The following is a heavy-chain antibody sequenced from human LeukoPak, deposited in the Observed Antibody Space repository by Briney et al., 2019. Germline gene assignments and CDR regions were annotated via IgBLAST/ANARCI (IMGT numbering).Heavy chain of an antibody. Sequence: SETLSLTCTVSGGSISGSYWSWLRQPPGKGLEWIGYIYYGGSTNYSPSLMSRVTMSVDTSKNQLSLNLISVTAADTAVYYCARALNPLPGTYYFDYWGQGTLVTVSS. D-gene: IGHD1-14*01. J-gene: IGHJ4*02. CDR2: IYYGGST. V-gene: IGHV4-59*12. CDR1: GGSISGSY. CDR3: ARALNPLPGTYYFDY.